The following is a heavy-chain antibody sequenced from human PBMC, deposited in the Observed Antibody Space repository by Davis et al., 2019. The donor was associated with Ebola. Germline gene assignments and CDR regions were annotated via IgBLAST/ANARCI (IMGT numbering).Heavy chain of an antibody. Sequence: MPSETLSLTCTVSGGSISSSNYYWGWIRQPPGKGLEWIGSIYYTGSTYYNPSLKSRVTISVDTSKNQFTRNLSSVTAADTAVYYCARGDHDYGGNGLAYWGQGTLVTVSS. CDR2: IYYTGST. J-gene: IGHJ4*02. V-gene: IGHV4-39*01. CDR3: ARGDHDYGGNGLAY. CDR1: GGSISSSNYY. D-gene: IGHD4-23*01.